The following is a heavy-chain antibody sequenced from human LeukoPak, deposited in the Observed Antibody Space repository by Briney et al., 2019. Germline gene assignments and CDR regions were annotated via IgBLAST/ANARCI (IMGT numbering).Heavy chain of an antibody. Sequence: PGRSLRLSCAASGFTFSSYGMHWVRQAPGKGLEWVSYISSSSSIIYYADSVKGRFTISRDDSKNTLYLQMNSLRVEDTAVYYCARDRIGKYSIDYWGQGTLVTVSS. V-gene: IGHV3-48*01. CDR1: GFTFSSYG. D-gene: IGHD2-15*01. J-gene: IGHJ4*02. CDR2: ISSSSSII. CDR3: ARDRIGKYSIDY.